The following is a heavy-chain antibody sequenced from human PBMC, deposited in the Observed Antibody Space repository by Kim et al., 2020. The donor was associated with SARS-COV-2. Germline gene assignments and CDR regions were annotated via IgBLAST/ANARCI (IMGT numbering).Heavy chain of an antibody. J-gene: IGHJ6*02. V-gene: IGHV4-31*02. Sequence: YTPSLNSRVTISLDTSKTQFSLKVCSVTAADTAVYYCGRVLVDYYYGMDVCGQGATVTVSS. CDR3: GRVLVDYYYGMDV.